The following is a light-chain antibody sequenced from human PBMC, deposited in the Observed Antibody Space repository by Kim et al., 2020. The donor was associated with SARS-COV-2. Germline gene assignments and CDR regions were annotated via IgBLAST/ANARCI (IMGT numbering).Light chain of an antibody. Sequence: AIVGDKVNMTYRAGQGISNYLAWFQQKPGKVPKRLIYAASSLQSGVPSRFSGSGSGTEFTLTISSLQPEDFATYYCLQHNSYPWTFGQGTKVDIK. CDR1: QGISNY. CDR3: LQHNSYPWT. V-gene: IGKV1-17*03. CDR2: AAS. J-gene: IGKJ1*01.